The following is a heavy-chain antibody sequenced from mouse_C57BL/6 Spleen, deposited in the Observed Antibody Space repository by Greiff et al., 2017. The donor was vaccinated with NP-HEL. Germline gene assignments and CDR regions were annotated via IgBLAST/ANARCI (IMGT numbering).Heavy chain of an antibody. CDR3: ARGGGYDEGYYFDY. Sequence: VQLQQSGAELVKPGASVKISCKASGYAFSSYWMNWVKQRPGKGLEWIGQIYPGDGDTNYNGKFTGKATLTADKSSSTAYMQLSSLTSEDSAVYFCARGGGYDEGYYFDYWGQGTTLTVSS. J-gene: IGHJ2*01. D-gene: IGHD2-2*01. CDR1: GYAFSSYW. CDR2: IYPGDGDT. V-gene: IGHV1-80*01.